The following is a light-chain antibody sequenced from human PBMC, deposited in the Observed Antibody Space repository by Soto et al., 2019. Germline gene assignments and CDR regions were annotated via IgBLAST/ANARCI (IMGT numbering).Light chain of an antibody. J-gene: IGLJ3*02. CDR2: EVN. CDR1: SSDVGNYNS. V-gene: IGLV2-8*01. CDR3: SSYGGKYNLL. Sequence: QSALTQPPSVSGSPGQSVTITCTGTSSDVGNYNSVSWYQQYPGRAPKLMIYEVNNRPSGVPDRFSGSKSGNTASLTVSGLQADDEAEYYCSSYGGKYNLLFGGGTKVTVL.